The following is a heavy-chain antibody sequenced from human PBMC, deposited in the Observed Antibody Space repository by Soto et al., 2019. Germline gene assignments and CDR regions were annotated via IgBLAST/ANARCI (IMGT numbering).Heavy chain of an antibody. CDR3: ARRGSGYSYGYYYYYGMDV. CDR1: GYSFTSSY. Sequence: ASVKVSCKASGYSFTSSYMHWVRQAPGQGLEWMGIINPSGGTTRYAEKFQGRVSMTRDTSTSTVYMELSSLRSEDTAVYYCARRGSGYSYGYYYYYGMDVWGQGTTVTVSS. V-gene: IGHV1-46*01. J-gene: IGHJ6*02. D-gene: IGHD5-18*01. CDR2: INPSGGTT.